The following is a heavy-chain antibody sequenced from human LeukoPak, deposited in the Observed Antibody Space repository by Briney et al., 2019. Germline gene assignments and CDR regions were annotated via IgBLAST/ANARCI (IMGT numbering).Heavy chain of an antibody. CDR1: GYTFTSYG. J-gene: IGHJ6*02. CDR2: ISAYNGNT. CDR3: ARDVGSSWYEWGYGMDV. V-gene: IGHV1-18*01. D-gene: IGHD6-13*01. Sequence: ASVKVSCKASGYTFTSYGISWVRQAPGQGLEWMGWISAYNGNTNYAQKLQGRVTMTTDTSTSTAYMELRSLRSDDTAVYYCARDVGSSWYEWGYGMDVWGQGTTVTVSS.